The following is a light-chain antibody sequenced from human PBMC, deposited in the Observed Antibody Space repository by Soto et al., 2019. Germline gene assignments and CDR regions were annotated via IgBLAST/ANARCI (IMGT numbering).Light chain of an antibody. J-gene: IGKJ4*01. CDR1: QSVSSSY. CDR2: GAS. CDR3: QQYGSSPLT. V-gene: IGKV3-20*01. Sequence: EIVLTXSPGTLSLSPXXRATLSCRASQSVSSSYLAWYQQKPGQAPRLLIYGASSRATGIPDRFSGSGSGTDFTLTISRLEPEDFAVYYCQQYGSSPLTFGGGTKVEIK.